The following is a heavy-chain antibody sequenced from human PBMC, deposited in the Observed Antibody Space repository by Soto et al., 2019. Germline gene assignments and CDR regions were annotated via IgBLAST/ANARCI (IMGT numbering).Heavy chain of an antibody. V-gene: IGHV4-59*01. Sequence: PSETLSLTCTVSGGSISSYYWSWIRQPPGKGLEWIGYIYYSGSTNYNPSLKSRVTIPVDTSKNQFSLKLSSVTAADTAVYYCARGELATYHSWGQGTLVTVSS. CDR2: IYYSGST. J-gene: IGHJ4*02. CDR3: ARGELATYHS. D-gene: IGHD5-12*01. CDR1: GGSISSYY.